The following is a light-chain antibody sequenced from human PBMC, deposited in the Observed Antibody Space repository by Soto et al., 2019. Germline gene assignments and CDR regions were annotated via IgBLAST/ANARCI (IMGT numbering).Light chain of an antibody. V-gene: IGKV3-20*01. Sequence: EIVLTRSPGTLSLSPGERATLSCRASQSVSSSYLAWYQQKPGQAPRLLIYGASSRATGIPDRFSGSGSGTDFTLTISRLEPEDFAVYYCQQYGSSPTWPFGQGTKVDIK. CDR1: QSVSSSY. CDR2: GAS. J-gene: IGKJ1*01. CDR3: QQYGSSPTWP.